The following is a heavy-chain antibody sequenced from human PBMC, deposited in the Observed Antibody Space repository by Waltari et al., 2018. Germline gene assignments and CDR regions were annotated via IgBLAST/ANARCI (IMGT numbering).Heavy chain of an antibody. Sequence: QVQLVQSGAEVKKPGASVKVSCKSSGTTFTSYDINWVRQAVGQGLEWMGWMNPNSGNTGYAQKFQGRVTMTRNTSISTAYMELSSLRSEDTAVYYCARGSQSILRFLEWSNPFDYWGQGTLVTVSS. V-gene: IGHV1-8*01. CDR2: MNPNSGNT. CDR3: ARGSQSILRFLEWSNPFDY. D-gene: IGHD3-3*01. J-gene: IGHJ4*02. CDR1: GTTFTSYD.